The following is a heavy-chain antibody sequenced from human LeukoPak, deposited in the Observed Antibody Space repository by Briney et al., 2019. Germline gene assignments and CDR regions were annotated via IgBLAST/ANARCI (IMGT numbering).Heavy chain of an antibody. CDR2: VFYNGAT. V-gene: IGHV4-39*07. D-gene: IGHD3-22*01. CDR1: GGSISSSIYY. CDR3: ARAVHYYDCLDY. J-gene: IGHJ4*02. Sequence: PSETLSLTCIVSGGSISSSIYYWAWVRQPPGKGLEWIGTVFYNGATQYSPSLRSRVTISIDTSTNQFSLKLTSVTAADTAVYYCARAVHYYDCLDYWGQGTLVTVSS.